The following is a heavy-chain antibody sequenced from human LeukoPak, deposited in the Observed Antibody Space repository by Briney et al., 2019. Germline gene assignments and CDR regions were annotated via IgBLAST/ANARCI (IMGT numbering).Heavy chain of an antibody. CDR2: IKQDGSEK. CDR3: ARARGLGPGGWFDP. CDR1: GFTFTSFW. V-gene: IGHV3-7*03. J-gene: IGHJ5*02. Sequence: GGSLRLSCAASGFTFTSFWMSWVRLAPGKGLEWVANIKQDGSEKNYVDSVEGRFTISRDNAKNPMSLQMNSLRAEDTAIYYCARARGLGPGGWFDPWGQGTLVTVSS. D-gene: IGHD3-10*01.